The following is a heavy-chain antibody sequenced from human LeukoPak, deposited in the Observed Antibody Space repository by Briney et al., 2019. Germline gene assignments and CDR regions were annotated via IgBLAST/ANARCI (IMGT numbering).Heavy chain of an antibody. J-gene: IGHJ6*03. CDR1: GGSISSYY. D-gene: IGHD2-2*02. CDR2: IYYSGST. CDR3: ARVDGYCSSTSCYSRGAYYYYYMDV. V-gene: IGHV4-59*12. Sequence: SETLSLTCTVSGGSISSYYWSWIRQPPGKGLEWIGYIYYSGSTYYNPSLKSRVTISVDTSKNQFSLKLSSVTAADTAVYYCARVDGYCSSTSCYSRGAYYYYYMDVWGKGTTVTVSS.